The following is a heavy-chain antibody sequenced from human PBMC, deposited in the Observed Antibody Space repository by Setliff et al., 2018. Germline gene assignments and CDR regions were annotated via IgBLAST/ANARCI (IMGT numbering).Heavy chain of an antibody. CDR3: ARDVFDFRTGQAGP. CDR2: IKGDDSER. D-gene: IGHD3-3*01. V-gene: IGHV3-7*01. Sequence: GGSLRLSCSASGFTFRIYWMSWVRQAPGKGLEWVANIKGDDSERYYVDSVKGRFTVSRDNVKNSLYLQMNSLRVEDTAVYYCARDVFDFRTGQAGPWGQGTLVTVSS. CDR1: GFTFRIYW. J-gene: IGHJ5*02.